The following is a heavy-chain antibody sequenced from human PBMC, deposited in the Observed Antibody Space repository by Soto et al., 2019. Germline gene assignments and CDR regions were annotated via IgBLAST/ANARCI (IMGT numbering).Heavy chain of an antibody. CDR1: GFSLSTSGVG. D-gene: IGHD6-19*01. CDR2: INHTGST. CDR3: ARWGRFVSVAGIDY. Sequence: SGPTLVNPTQTLTLTCTFSGFSLSTSGVGVGWMRQPPGKGLEWIGEINHTGSTNYNPSLKSLVTISVDTSKNQFSLKLSSVTAADTAVYYCARWGRFVSVAGIDYWGQGTLVTVSS. J-gene: IGHJ4*02. V-gene: IGHV4-39*07.